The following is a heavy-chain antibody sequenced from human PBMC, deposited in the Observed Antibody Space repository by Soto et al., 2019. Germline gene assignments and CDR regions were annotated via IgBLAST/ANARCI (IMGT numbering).Heavy chain of an antibody. J-gene: IGHJ4*02. V-gene: IGHV4-31*03. CDR3: ARGQMSSGYYY. CDR2: IYYSGST. D-gene: IGHD3-22*01. Sequence: SETLSLTCTVSGGSISSDGYYWSWIRQHPGKGLEWIGYIYYSGSTYYNPSLKSRVTISVDTSKNQFSLKLSSVTAADTAVYYCARGQMSSGYYYWGQGTLVTGSS. CDR1: GGSISSDGYY.